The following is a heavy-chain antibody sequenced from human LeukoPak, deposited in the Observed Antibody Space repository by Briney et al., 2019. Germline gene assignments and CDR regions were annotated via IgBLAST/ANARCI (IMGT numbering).Heavy chain of an antibody. CDR3: AKSSSWFSD. J-gene: IGHJ4*02. V-gene: IGHV4-59*01. CDR2: IYYSGST. CDR1: GGXISNYY. Sequence: PSETLSLTCTVSGGXISNYYCSWIRQPPGKGLEWIGYIYYSGSTDYNPSLKSRVTISVDTSKNQFSLKLDSVTAADAAVYYCAKSSSWFSDWGQGTLVTVSS. D-gene: IGHD6-13*01.